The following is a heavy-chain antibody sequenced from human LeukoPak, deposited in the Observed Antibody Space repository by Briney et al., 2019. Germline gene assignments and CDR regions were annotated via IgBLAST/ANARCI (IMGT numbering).Heavy chain of an antibody. V-gene: IGHV3-21*01. CDR2: ISSGSRYI. Sequence: GGSLRLSCAASGFPLSSYSLNWVRQAPGKGLEWVSSISSGSRYIYYADSAKGRFTISRDNAKNSLFLQMNSLEAEDTAVYYCARDGEGVTSSYDSSGRKPRKFDYWGQGTLVTVSS. D-gene: IGHD3-22*01. CDR3: ARDGEGVTSSYDSSGRKPRKFDY. CDR1: GFPLSSYS. J-gene: IGHJ4*02.